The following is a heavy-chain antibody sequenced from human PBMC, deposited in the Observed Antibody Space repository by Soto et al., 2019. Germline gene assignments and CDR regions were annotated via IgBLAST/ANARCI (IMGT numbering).Heavy chain of an antibody. CDR1: GFTVSSKY. CDR3: VQTTGWPGFDF. J-gene: IGHJ4*02. CDR2: IYGGGTT. V-gene: IGHV3-53*01. D-gene: IGHD6-19*01. Sequence: VQLVESGGGLIQPGGSLRLSCAASGFTVSSKYMTWVRQAPGKGLEWVSVIYGGGTTYYADSVEGRFTISRDNSKNTLHLQVNSLRAEDTAVYYCVQTTGWPGFDFWGQGTLVTVSS.